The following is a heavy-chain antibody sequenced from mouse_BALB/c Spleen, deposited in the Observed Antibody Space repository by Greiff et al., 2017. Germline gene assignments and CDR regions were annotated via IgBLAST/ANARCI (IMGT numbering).Heavy chain of an antibody. D-gene: IGHD2-1*01. CDR3: ARDGDGNYVAWFAY. CDR2: INPYNDGT. Sequence: VQLKESGPELVKPGASVKMSCKASGYTFTSYVMHWVKQKPGQGLEWIGYINPYNDGTKYNEKFKGKATLTSDKSSSTAYMELSSLTSEDSAVYYCARDGDGNYVAWFAYWGQGTLVTVSA. CDR1: GYTFTSYV. J-gene: IGHJ3*01. V-gene: IGHV1-14*01.